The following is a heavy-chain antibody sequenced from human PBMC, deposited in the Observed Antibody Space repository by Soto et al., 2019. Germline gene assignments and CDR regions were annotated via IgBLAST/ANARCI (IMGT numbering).Heavy chain of an antibody. CDR2: IYYSGST. CDR1: GGSISSGGYY. V-gene: IGHV4-31*03. J-gene: IGHJ4*02. CDR3: ARDKNNDGAFDY. D-gene: IGHD3-16*01. Sequence: QVQLQESGPGLVKPSQTLSLTCTVSGGSISSGGYYWSWIRQHPGTGLEWIGYIYYSGSTYYNPSLKSRVTISVDTSKNQFSLKLSSVTAADTAVYYCARDKNNDGAFDYWGQGTLVTVSS.